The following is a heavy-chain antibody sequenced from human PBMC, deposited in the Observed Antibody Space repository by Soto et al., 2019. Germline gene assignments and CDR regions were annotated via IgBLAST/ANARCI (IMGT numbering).Heavy chain of an antibody. CDR3: ASYRDSGWSGRAFDI. V-gene: IGHV5-51*01. J-gene: IGHJ3*02. Sequence: GESLKISCKGSGYSFTSYWIGWVRQMPGKGLEWMGIIYPGDSDTRYSPSFQGQVTISADKSISTAYLQWSSLKASDTAMYYCASYRDSGWSGRAFDIWGQGTMVTVSS. D-gene: IGHD6-19*01. CDR2: IYPGDSDT. CDR1: GYSFTSYW.